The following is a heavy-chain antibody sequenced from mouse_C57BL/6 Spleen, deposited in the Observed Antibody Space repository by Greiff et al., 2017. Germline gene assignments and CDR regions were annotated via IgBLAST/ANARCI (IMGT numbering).Heavy chain of an antibody. Sequence: EVQLQQSGPGMVKPSQSLSLTCTVTGYSITSGYDWHWIRHFPGNKLEWMGYISYSGSTNYNPSLKSRISITHDTSKNHFFLKLNSVTTEDTATXYCARAPDGSRPYWYFDVWGTGTTVTVSS. J-gene: IGHJ1*03. CDR1: GYSITSGYD. CDR3: ARAPDGSRPYWYFDV. CDR2: ISYSGST. D-gene: IGHD1-1*01. V-gene: IGHV3-1*01.